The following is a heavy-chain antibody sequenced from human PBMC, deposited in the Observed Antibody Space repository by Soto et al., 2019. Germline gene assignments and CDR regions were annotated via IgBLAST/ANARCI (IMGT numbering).Heavy chain of an antibody. V-gene: IGHV4-39*01. Sequence: PSETLSLTCTVSGGSISSSSYYWGWIRQPPGKGLEWIGSIYYSGSTYYNPSLKSRVTISVDTSKNQFSLKLSSVTAADTAVYYCARWTRKNYCYYYGMDVWGQGTTVT. CDR1: GGSISSSSYY. CDR3: ARWTRKNYCYYYGMDV. D-gene: IGHD6-6*01. J-gene: IGHJ6*02. CDR2: IYYSGST.